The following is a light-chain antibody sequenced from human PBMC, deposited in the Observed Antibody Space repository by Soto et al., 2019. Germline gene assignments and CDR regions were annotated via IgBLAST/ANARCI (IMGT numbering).Light chain of an antibody. CDR1: QNINKW. Sequence: DIQMTQSPSSLSASVGDGVTITCRASQNINKWLAWYQQKPGKAPKILIYDASNLGSGVPSRFRGSGSGTEFTLTISSLQPDDFATYYCQQYSTYASSLTFGQGTRLEIK. CDR2: DAS. CDR3: QQYSTYASSLT. J-gene: IGKJ5*01. V-gene: IGKV1-5*01.